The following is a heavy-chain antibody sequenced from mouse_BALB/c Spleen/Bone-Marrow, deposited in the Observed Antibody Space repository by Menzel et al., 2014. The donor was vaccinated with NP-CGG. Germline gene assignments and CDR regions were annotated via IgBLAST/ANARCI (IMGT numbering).Heavy chain of an antibody. CDR2: IYPSDSYT. D-gene: IGHD2-4*01. Sequence: VQLQQSGAELVRPGASVKLSCTASGYTFTSYWINWVQQTPGQGLEWIGNIYPSDSYTNYNQKFKDKATFTVNKSSSTAYMQLSSTTSEGAAVYYCTRTYDYDEGGFDYWGQGTTLTVSS. V-gene: IGHV1-69*02. CDR1: GYTFTSYW. CDR3: TRTYDYDEGGFDY. J-gene: IGHJ2*01.